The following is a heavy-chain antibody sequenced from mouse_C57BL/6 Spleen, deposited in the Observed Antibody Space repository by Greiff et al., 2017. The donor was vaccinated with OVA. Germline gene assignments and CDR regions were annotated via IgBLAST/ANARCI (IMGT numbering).Heavy chain of an antibody. J-gene: IGHJ2*01. Sequence: EVQGVESGAELVRPGASVKLSCTASGFNIKDDYMHWVKQRPEQGLEWIGWIDPENGDTEYASKFQGKATITADTSSNTAYLQLSSLTSEDTAVYYCTGGNYENFDYWGQGTTLTVSS. V-gene: IGHV14-4*01. CDR3: TGGNYENFDY. CDR2: IDPENGDT. D-gene: IGHD2-1*01. CDR1: GFNIKDDY.